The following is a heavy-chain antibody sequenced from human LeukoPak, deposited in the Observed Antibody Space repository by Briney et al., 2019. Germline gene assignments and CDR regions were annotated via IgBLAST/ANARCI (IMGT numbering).Heavy chain of an antibody. CDR1: GGSISSSSYY. D-gene: IGHD5-18*01. Sequence: SETLSLTCTVSGGSISSSSYYWGWIRQPPGKGLEWIGSIYYSGSTYSNPSLKSRVTISVDTSENQFSLKLNSVTAADTAVYYCACVGYSYGYSFDYWGQGTLVTVSS. J-gene: IGHJ4*02. V-gene: IGHV4-39*01. CDR2: IYYSGST. CDR3: ACVGYSYGYSFDY.